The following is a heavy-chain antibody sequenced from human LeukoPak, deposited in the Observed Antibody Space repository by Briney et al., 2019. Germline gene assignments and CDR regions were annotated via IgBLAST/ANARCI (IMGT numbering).Heavy chain of an antibody. CDR3: AREGAYSGYDQIDY. CDR2: INTNSGGT. CDR1: GYTFTGYY. V-gene: IGHV1-2*02. Sequence: ASLKVSCKASGYTFTGYYMHWVRQAPGQGLEWMGWINTNSGGTNYAQKFQGRVTMTRDTSISTVYMELSRLRSDDTAVYYCAREGAYSGYDQIDYWGQGTLVTFSS. D-gene: IGHD5-12*01. J-gene: IGHJ4*02.